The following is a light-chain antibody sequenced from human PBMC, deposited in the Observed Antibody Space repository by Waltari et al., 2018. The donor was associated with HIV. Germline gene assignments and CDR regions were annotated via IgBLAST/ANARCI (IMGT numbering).Light chain of an antibody. CDR1: QSVSSSS. J-gene: IGKJ1*01. CDR2: GAS. Sequence: EIVLTQSPGTLSLSPGERATLSCRASQSVSSSSLAWYQQRPGQAPRLLIYGASSRATGIPDRVSGSGSGTDFTLTINRLEPEDFAVYYCQQYGSSPRTFGQGTKVEIK. CDR3: QQYGSSPRT. V-gene: IGKV3-20*01.